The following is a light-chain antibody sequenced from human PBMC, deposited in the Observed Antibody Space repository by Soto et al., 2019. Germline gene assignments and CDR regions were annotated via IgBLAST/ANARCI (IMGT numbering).Light chain of an antibody. J-gene: IGLJ2*01. CDR1: TSNIGTNR. CDR2: GNE. Sequence: QAVVTQPPSTSGTPGQRVTISCSGSTSNIGTNREYSYQLVPGTAPKLLIYGNEDRPSGVPGRFSGCKSGTSASLAISGLQSEDEADYYCAAWDGSLNGVLFGGGTKVTVL. V-gene: IGLV1-44*01. CDR3: AAWDGSLNGVL.